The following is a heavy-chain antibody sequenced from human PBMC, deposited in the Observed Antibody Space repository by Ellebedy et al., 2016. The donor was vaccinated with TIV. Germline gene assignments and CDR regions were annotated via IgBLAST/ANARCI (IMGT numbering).Heavy chain of an antibody. CDR3: ARTRGSSSVELDP. J-gene: IGHJ5*02. D-gene: IGHD6-6*01. V-gene: IGHV1-2*02. Sequence: ASVKVSCKASGYTFTGYFVHWVRQAPGQGLEWMGWINSNSGGTNYEQKFQGRVSMIRDTSISTAYMELSSLKFDDTAIYYCARTRGSSSVELDPWGQGTLVTVSS. CDR2: INSNSGGT. CDR1: GYTFTGYF.